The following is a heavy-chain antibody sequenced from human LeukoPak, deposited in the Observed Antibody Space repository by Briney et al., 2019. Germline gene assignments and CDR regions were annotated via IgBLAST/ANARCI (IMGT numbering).Heavy chain of an antibody. V-gene: IGHV3-21*01. D-gene: IGHD6-6*01. CDR2: ISSSSSYI. CDR3: ARDLGYTSSSGDY. CDR1: GFSFSSYT. J-gene: IGHJ4*02. Sequence: GGSLRLSCAGSGFSFSSYTMNWVRQAPGKGLEWVSSISSSSSYISYADSLNGRFTISRDNAKNSLYLQMDSLRAEDTAVYYCARDLGYTSSSGDYWGQGTLVTVSS.